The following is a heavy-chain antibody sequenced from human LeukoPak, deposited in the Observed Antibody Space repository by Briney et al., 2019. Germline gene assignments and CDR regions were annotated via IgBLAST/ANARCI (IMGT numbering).Heavy chain of an antibody. CDR3: ARFRGRAFDI. CDR1: GFTFSSYS. CDR2: ISSSSSYI. Sequence: GGSLRLSCAASGFTFSSYSMNWVRQPPEKGLEWVSSISSSSSYIYYADSVKGRFTISRDNAKNSLYLQMNSLRAEDTAVYYCARFRGRAFDIWGQGTMVTVSS. J-gene: IGHJ3*02. D-gene: IGHD5-24*01. V-gene: IGHV3-21*01.